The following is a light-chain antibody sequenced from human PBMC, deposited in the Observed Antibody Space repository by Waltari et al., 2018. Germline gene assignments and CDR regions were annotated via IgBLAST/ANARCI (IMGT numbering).Light chain of an antibody. CDR1: RTVDSTY. J-gene: IGKJ2*01. V-gene: IGKV3-20*01. Sequence: DIVLTQSPGTLSLSPGERATLSCRASRTVDSTYFAWYQHKPGQAPRLLMSNTSARATGIPYRFRGSGSGTDFTLTIDDLEPGDSAVYFCQQFGGSPMYTFGRGTKLEI. CDR2: NTS. CDR3: QQFGGSPMYT.